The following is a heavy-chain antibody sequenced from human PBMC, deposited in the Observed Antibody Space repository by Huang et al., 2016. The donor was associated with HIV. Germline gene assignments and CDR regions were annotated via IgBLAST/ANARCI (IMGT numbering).Heavy chain of an antibody. J-gene: IGHJ4*02. CDR2: INQDGAEK. D-gene: IGHD6-19*01. CDR1: GFGFSAYW. Sequence: EAQLVESGGGLVRPGGSLRLSCAAFGFGFSAYWMSWVRQIPGKGLEWVANINQDGAEKYYVDSVKGRFTISRDNAKDSLSLQMNSLRAEDTAVYYCARGHSSGWCFDYWGQGTLVTVSS. V-gene: IGHV3-7*01. CDR3: ARGHSSGWCFDY.